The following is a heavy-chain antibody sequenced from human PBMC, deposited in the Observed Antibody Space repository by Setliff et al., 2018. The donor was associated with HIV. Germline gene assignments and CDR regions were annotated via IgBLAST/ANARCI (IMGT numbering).Heavy chain of an antibody. CDR1: GYTFSTYA. CDR3: ARDIYDSGWFTLEY. CDR2: ISAGKGMT. Sequence: ASVKVSCKASGYTFSTYAMRWVRQAPGQRLEWMGWISAGKGMTKYSKKFQGRVTLTRDTAASTAYMELSSLRSEDTAVYYCARDIYDSGWFTLEYWGQGTLVTVSS. J-gene: IGHJ4*02. D-gene: IGHD6-19*01. V-gene: IGHV1-3*01.